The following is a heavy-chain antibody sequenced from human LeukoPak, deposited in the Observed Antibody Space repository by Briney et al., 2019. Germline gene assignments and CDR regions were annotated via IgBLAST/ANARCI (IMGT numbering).Heavy chain of an antibody. CDR3: ARVGPYYFYYGLDV. CDR1: GLTFSDYE. J-gene: IGHJ6*02. Sequence: PGWSLRLSCAASGLTFSDYEMNWVRQAPGKGLEWISYIGSSGSTEYYADSVKGRFTISRDNAKNSLYLRMNSLRAEDTALYYCARVGPYYFYYGLDVWGQGTTVTVSS. D-gene: IGHD1-26*01. V-gene: IGHV3-48*03. CDR2: IGSSGSTE.